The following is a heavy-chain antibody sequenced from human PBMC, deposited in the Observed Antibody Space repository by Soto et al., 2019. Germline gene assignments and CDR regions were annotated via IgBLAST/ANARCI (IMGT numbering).Heavy chain of an antibody. CDR3: ARGPTIFGVWVDAFDI. J-gene: IGHJ3*02. D-gene: IGHD3-3*01. Sequence: EVQMLESGGGLVQPGGSLRLSCAASGFTLSSYALSWVRQAPGKGLEWVSGISGSGDVTFDADSVRGRFTISRDNSMNTLYLQMNSLRCEDTAVYYCARGPTIFGVWVDAFDIWGQGTMATVSS. V-gene: IGHV3-23*01. CDR2: ISGSGDVT. CDR1: GFTLSSYA.